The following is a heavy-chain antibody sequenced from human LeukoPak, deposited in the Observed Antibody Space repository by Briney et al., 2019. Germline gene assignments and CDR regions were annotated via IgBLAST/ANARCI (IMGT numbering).Heavy chain of an antibody. J-gene: IGHJ4*02. V-gene: IGHV4-39*01. CDR2: IHYSGST. CDR1: GGSIISSGYY. D-gene: IGHD7-27*01. Sequence: PSQTLSLTCTVSGGSIISSGYYWGWIRQPPGKGLEWVGSIHYSGSTSYNPSLKSRVTISVDTSKNQFSLKLSSVTAADTAVYYCARQEGGSNWGERDFDYWGQGTLVTVSS. CDR3: ARQEGGSNWGERDFDY.